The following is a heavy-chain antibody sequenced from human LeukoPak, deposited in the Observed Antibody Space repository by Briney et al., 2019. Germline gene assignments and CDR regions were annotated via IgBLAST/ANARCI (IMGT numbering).Heavy chain of an antibody. D-gene: IGHD1-1*01. CDR3: ARGDDTGAYDY. Sequence: PSETPSLTCTVSGGSISSGSYYWSWIRQPAGKGLEWIGRIYTSGSTNYNPSLKSRVTISVDTSKNQFSLKLSSVTAADTAVYYCARGDDTGAYDYWGQGTLVTVSS. J-gene: IGHJ4*02. V-gene: IGHV4-61*02. CDR1: GGSISSGSYY. CDR2: IYTSGST.